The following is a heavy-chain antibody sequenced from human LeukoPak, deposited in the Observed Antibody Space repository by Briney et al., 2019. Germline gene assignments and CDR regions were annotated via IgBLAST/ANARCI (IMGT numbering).Heavy chain of an antibody. CDR2: ISSSNNHI. CDR3: AREGLSGYYLNWFDP. V-gene: IGHV3-11*04. J-gene: IGHJ5*02. Sequence: GGSLRLSCAASAFPFSGYDMSWIRQAPGKGLEWVSYISSSNNHIYYADSVKGRFTISRDNAKNSLYLQMHSLRAEDTAVYYCAREGLSGYYLNWFDPWGQGTLVTISS. D-gene: IGHD3-22*01. CDR1: AFPFSGYD.